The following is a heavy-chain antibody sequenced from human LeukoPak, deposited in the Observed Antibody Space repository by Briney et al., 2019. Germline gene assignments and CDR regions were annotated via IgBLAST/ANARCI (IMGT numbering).Heavy chain of an antibody. CDR2: IIPIFGTA. V-gene: IGHV1-69*05. CDR3: ARDKRWLQLYDAFDI. Sequence: ASVKVSCKASGGTFGSYAISWVRQAPGRGLEWMGGIIPIFGTANYAQKFQGRVTITTDESTSTAYMELSSLRSEDTAVYYCARDKRWLQLYDAFDIWGQGTMVTVSS. D-gene: IGHD5-24*01. CDR1: GGTFGSYA. J-gene: IGHJ3*02.